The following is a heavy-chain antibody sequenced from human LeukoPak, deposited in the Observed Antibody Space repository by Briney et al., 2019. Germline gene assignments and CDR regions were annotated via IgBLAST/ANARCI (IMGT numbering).Heavy chain of an antibody. J-gene: IGHJ6*02. Sequence: PGGSLRLSCAASGFTFSSHGMHWVRQAPGKGLEWVAVISYDGSNKYYADSVKGRFTISRDNSKNTLYLQMNSLRAEDTAVYYCAKILTGTGPTMDVWGQGTTVTVSS. CDR3: AKILTGTGPTMDV. V-gene: IGHV3-30*18. CDR1: GFTFSSHG. CDR2: ISYDGSNK. D-gene: IGHD1-20*01.